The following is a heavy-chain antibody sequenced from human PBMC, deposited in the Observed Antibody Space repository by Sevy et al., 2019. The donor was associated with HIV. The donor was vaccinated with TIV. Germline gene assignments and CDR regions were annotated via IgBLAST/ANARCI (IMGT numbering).Heavy chain of an antibody. Sequence: GGSLRLSCAASGLSFSNTWMAWVRQAPGKGLEWVGRIRSETGGGTTDFAAFAKGKFTISIDDPKNRLYLQMNSLKTEDTAVYYCAIDHRRDGMIVVPFEKWGLGTLVTVSS. D-gene: IGHD3-22*01. CDR1: GLSFSNTW. CDR2: IRSETGGGTT. J-gene: IGHJ4*02. CDR3: AIDHRRDGMIVVPFEK. V-gene: IGHV3-15*01.